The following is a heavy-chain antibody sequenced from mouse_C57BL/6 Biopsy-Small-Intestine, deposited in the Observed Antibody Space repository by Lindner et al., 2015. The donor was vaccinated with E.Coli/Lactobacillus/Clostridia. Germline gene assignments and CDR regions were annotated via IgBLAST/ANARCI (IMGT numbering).Heavy chain of an antibody. J-gene: IGHJ4*01. Sequence: VQLQESGPELVKPGASVKISCKASDYSFTDYNMNWVRQSNGKSLEWIRVINPKYGTTNYNQKFKGKATLTVDQSSSTAYMQLNSLTSEDSAVYYCARTIYYAYGYAMDYWGQGTSVIVSS. CDR1: DYSFTDYN. CDR3: ARTIYYAYGYAMDY. V-gene: IGHV1-39*01. CDR2: INPKYGTT. D-gene: IGHD2-2*01.